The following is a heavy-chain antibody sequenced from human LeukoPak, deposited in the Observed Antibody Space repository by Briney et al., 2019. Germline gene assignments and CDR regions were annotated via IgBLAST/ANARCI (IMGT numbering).Heavy chain of an antibody. CDR2: MYLGDSDT. V-gene: IGHV5-51*01. CDR1: GYNFTSYW. Sequence: GESLKISCRGSGYNFTSYWIGWVRQMPGKGPEWMGIMYLGDSDTRYSPSFQGQVTISADKSITTAYLQWSSLKASDTAMYYCARAYYGSSGFDYWGQGTLVTVSS. CDR3: ARAYYGSSGFDY. D-gene: IGHD3-10*01. J-gene: IGHJ4*02.